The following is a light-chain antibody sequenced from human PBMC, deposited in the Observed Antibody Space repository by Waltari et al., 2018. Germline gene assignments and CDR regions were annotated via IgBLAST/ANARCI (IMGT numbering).Light chain of an antibody. CDR3: ASWDDSHYV. Sequence: QSVLTQPPSASETPGQRVTISCSGSHANLGRNYLYWYQQPPGTAPKLLIYRNNQRPSGVPDRFSASKSGTSASLAIDGLRSEDEAIYYCASWDDSHYVFGPGTQVTVL. CDR1: HANLGRNY. J-gene: IGLJ1*01. CDR2: RNN. V-gene: IGLV1-47*01.